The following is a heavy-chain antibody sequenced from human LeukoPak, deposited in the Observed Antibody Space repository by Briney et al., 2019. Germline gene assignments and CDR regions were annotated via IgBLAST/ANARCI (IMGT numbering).Heavy chain of an antibody. CDR2: ISSSSSYT. D-gene: IGHD4-17*01. Sequence: GRSLRLSCAASGFTFSDYYMSWIRQAPGKGLEWVSYISSSSSYTNYADSVKGRFTISRDNAKNSLYLQMNSLRAEDTAVYYCARDGYGDYGAFDIWGQGTMVTVSS. CDR1: GFTFSDYY. CDR3: ARDGYGDYGAFDI. J-gene: IGHJ3*02. V-gene: IGHV3-11*05.